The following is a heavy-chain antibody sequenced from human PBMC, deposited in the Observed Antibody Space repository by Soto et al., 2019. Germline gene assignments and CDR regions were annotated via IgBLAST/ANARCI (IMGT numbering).Heavy chain of an antibody. CDR1: GGSISSGGYY. J-gene: IGHJ4*02. CDR2: IYYSGST. CDR3: ARGNLVGATKTFGY. V-gene: IGHV4-31*03. Sequence: KASETLSLTCTVSGGSISSGGYYWSWIRQHPGKGLEWIGYIYYSGSTYYNPSLKSRVTISVDTSKNQFSLKLSSVTAADTAVYYCARGNLVGATKTFGYWGQGTLVTVSS. D-gene: IGHD1-26*01.